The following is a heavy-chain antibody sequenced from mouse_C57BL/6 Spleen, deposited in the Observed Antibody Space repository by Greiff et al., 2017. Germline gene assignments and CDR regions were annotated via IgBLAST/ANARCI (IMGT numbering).Heavy chain of an antibody. V-gene: IGHV5-9*01. J-gene: IGHJ1*03. D-gene: IGHD1-1*01. CDR1: GFTFSSYT. CDR2: ISGGGGNT. CDR3: ARHGGSSPYWYFDV. Sequence: DVMLVESGGGLVKPGGSLKLSCAASGFTFSSYTMSWVRQTPEKRLEWVATISGGGGNTYYPDSVKGRFTISRDHAKNTLYLQMSSLRSEDTALYYCARHGGSSPYWYFDVWGTGTTVTVSS.